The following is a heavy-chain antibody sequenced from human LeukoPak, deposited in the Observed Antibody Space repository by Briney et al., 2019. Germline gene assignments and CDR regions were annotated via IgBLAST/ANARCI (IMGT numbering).Heavy chain of an antibody. CDR1: GFAFSNYA. J-gene: IGHJ4*02. CDR3: AYGDYVRYFDY. CDR2: IYYSGST. V-gene: IGHV4-59*05. Sequence: GSLRLSWAASGFAFSNYAMSWVRQAPGKGLEWIGSIYYSGSTYYNPSLTSRVTISVDTSKNQFSLKLSSVTAADTAVYYCAYGDYVRYFDYWGQGTLVTVSS. D-gene: IGHD4-17*01.